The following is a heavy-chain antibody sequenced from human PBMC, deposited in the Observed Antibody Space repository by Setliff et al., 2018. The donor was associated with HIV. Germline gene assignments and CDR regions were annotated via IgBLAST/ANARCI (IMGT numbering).Heavy chain of an antibody. CDR3: AKGAGFYGDYTFDH. J-gene: IGHJ4*02. CDR1: GPSINIHY. Sequence: KASETLSLTCTVSGPSINIHYWSWIRQSPGTAFEWIGYIYSTGSTNYNPSLQSRVTISMVASRNQFSLKVTSVTAADTAVYYCAKGAGFYGDYTFDHWGQGRQVTVSS. CDR2: IYSTGST. D-gene: IGHD4-17*01. V-gene: IGHV4-59*11.